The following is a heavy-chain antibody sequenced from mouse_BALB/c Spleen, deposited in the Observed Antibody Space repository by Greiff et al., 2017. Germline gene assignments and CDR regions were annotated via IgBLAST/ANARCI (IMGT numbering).Heavy chain of an antibody. CDR1: GFSLTGYG. V-gene: IGHV2-6-7*01. D-gene: IGHD1-1*01. J-gene: IGHJ3*01. CDR3: ARDEEYYYGSSLAY. Sequence: VKVVESGPGLVAPSQSLSITCTVSGFSLTGYGVNWVRQPPGKGLEWLGMIWGDGSTDYNSALKSRLSISKDNSKSQVFLKMNSLQTDDTATYYCARDEEYYYGSSLAYWGQGTLVTVSA. CDR2: IWGDGST.